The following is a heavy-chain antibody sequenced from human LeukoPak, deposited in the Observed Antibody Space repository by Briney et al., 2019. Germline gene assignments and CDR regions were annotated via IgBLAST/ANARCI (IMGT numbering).Heavy chain of an antibody. CDR3: AKDDSPGKEWLEVIDY. CDR2: ISGSGGST. V-gene: IGHV3-23*01. J-gene: IGHJ4*02. CDR1: GFTFSSYA. Sequence: PGGSLRLSCAASGFTFSSYAMYWVRQAPGKGLEWVSGISGSGGSTYYVDSVKGRFTISRDNSKNTLYLQMNSLRAEDTAVYYCAKDDSPGKEWLEVIDYWGQGTLVTVSS. D-gene: IGHD3-3*01.